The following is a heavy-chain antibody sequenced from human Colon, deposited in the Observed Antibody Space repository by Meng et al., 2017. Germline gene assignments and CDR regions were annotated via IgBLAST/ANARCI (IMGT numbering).Heavy chain of an antibody. D-gene: IGHD3-3*01. J-gene: IGHJ4*02. CDR3: VDSKWSANY. CDR2: INDSGST. V-gene: IGHV4-34*01. CDR1: GGSFSGHY. Sequence: QVQLQQWGAGLLKPSETLSLTFVVYGGSFSGHYWTWIRQPPGKGLEWXGEINDSGSTHYNPSLGSRVTISVDTSKSQFSLKLISVTAADTGVYYCVDSKWSANYWGQGTLVTVSS.